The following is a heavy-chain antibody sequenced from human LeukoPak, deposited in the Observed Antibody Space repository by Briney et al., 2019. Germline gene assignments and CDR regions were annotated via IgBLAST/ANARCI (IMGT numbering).Heavy chain of an antibody. J-gene: IGHJ4*02. CDR1: GGSFSGYY. CDR2: INHSGST. V-gene: IGHV4-34*01. D-gene: IGHD1-26*01. Sequence: SETLSLTCAVYGGSFSGYYWSWIRQPPGKGLEWIGEINHSGSTNYNPSLKSRVTISVDTSKNQFSLKLSSVTAADTAVYYCARRNSESFDFWGQGTLVTVSS. CDR3: ARRNSESFDF.